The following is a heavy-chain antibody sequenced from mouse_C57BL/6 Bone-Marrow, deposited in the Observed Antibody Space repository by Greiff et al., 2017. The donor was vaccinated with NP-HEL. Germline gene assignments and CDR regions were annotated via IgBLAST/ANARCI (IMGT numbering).Heavy chain of an antibody. V-gene: IGHV3-6*01. CDR1: GYSITSGYY. CDR2: ISYDGSN. CDR3: ARGGSSGYVAY. D-gene: IGHD3-2*02. J-gene: IGHJ3*01. Sequence: EVKLMESGPGLVKPSQSLSLTCSVTGYSITSGYYWNWIRQFPGNKLEWMGYISYDGSNNYNPSLKNRISITRDTSKNQFFLKLNSVTTEDTATYYCARGGSSGYVAYWGQGTLVTVSA.